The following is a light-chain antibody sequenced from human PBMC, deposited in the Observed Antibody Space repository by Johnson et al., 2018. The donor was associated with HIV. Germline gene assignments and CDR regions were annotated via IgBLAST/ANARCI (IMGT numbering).Light chain of an antibody. J-gene: IGLJ1*01. CDR3: ATWDTSLSAGGF. Sequence: QSVLTQPPSVSAAPGQKVTISCSGSSSTIGNNYVSWYQVVPGTAPKLLIYKNNERPSGIPDRFSGSKSGTSATLGITVLQTGDEAAYYCATWDTSLSAGGFFGTGTTVTVL. CDR1: SSTIGNNY. V-gene: IGLV1-51*02. CDR2: KNN.